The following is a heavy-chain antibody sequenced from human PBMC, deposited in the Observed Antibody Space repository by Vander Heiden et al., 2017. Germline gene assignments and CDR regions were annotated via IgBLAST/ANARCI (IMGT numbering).Heavy chain of an antibody. CDR3: ARVHSSGYYYLDY. J-gene: IGHJ4*02. D-gene: IGHD3-22*01. Sequence: QVQLVESGGGVVQPGRSLRLSCAASGFTFSSYAMHGVRQAPGKGLEWVAVISYDGSNKYYADSVKGRFTISRDNSKNTLYLQMNSLRAEDTAVYYCARVHSSGYYYLDYWGQGTLVTVSS. V-gene: IGHV3-30-3*01. CDR2: ISYDGSNK. CDR1: GFTFSSYA.